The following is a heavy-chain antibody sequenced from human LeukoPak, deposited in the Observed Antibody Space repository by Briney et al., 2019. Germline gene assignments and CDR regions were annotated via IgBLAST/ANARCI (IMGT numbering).Heavy chain of an antibody. Sequence: SETLSLTCAVYGGSFSGYYWSWIRQPPGKGLEWIGEINHSGSTNYNPSLKSRVTISVDTSKNQFSLKLSSVTAADTAVYYCARAPIHQLVHYYYYMDVWGKGTTVTVSS. CDR1: GGSFSGYY. V-gene: IGHV4-34*01. D-gene: IGHD6-13*01. J-gene: IGHJ6*03. CDR2: INHSGST. CDR3: ARAPIHQLVHYYYYMDV.